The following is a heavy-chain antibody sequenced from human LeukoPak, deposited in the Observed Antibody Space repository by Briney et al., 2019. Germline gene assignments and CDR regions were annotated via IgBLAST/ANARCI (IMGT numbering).Heavy chain of an antibody. Sequence: GGSLRLSCAASGFTFSSYAMHWVRQAPGKGLEWVAVISYDGSNKYYADSVKGRFTISGDNSKNTLYLQMNSLRAEDTAVYYCAREPLLGYFDYWGQGTLVTVSS. J-gene: IGHJ4*02. V-gene: IGHV3-30-3*01. CDR3: AREPLLGYFDY. D-gene: IGHD2-8*02. CDR1: GFTFSSYA. CDR2: ISYDGSNK.